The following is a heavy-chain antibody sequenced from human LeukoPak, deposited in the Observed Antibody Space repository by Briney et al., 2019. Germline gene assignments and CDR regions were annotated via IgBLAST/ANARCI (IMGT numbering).Heavy chain of an antibody. J-gene: IGHJ6*02. Sequence: SETLSLTCTVSGGSISSYYWSRIRQSPGKGLEWIGYIYYSGSTNYNPSLKSRVTISVDTSKNQFSLKLSSVTAADTAVYYCARQEYYYYGMDVWGQGTTVTVSS. CDR2: IYYSGST. CDR1: GGSISSYY. V-gene: IGHV4-59*08. CDR3: ARQEYYYYGMDV.